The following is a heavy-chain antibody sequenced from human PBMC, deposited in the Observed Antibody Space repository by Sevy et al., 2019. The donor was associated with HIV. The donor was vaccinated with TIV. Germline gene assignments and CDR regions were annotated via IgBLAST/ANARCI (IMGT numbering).Heavy chain of an antibody. J-gene: IGHJ4*02. D-gene: IGHD2-8*01. CDR3: AREGCTKPHDY. CDR2: LSFGCGEI. CDR1: GFTFSKYS. V-gene: IGHV3-23*01. Sequence: GSLRLSCVASGFTFSKYSMSWVRQPPGKGLEWVSTLSFGCGEINHADSVKGRFTISRDNSKNSLYLQMNNLRAEDTAVYYCAREGCTKPHDYWGQGTLVTVSS.